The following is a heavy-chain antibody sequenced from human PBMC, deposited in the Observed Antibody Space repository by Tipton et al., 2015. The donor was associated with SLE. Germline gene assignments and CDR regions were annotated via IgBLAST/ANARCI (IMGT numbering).Heavy chain of an antibody. CDR1: GDSISSFY. CDR2: SGST. D-gene: IGHD1-1*01. CDR3: GRGATTWRGAIYGMDV. Sequence: TLSLTCTVSGDSISSFYWSWIRQPPGKGLEWIGYSGSTNYNPSLKSRVTISLDTSKNQFSLKVPSVTAADTAVYYCGRGATTWRGAIYGMDVWGQGTMVTVSS. V-gene: IGHV4-59*08. J-gene: IGHJ6*02.